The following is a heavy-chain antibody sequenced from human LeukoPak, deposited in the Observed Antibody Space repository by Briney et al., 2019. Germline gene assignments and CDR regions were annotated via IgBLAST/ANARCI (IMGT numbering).Heavy chain of an antibody. J-gene: IGHJ4*02. CDR2: ISTSGSTI. V-gene: IGHV3-11*01. D-gene: IGHD1-26*01. CDR3: ARTGGSIVGAHFDY. CDR1: GFTFSDYY. Sequence: GGSLRLSCAASGFTFSDYYMSWIRQAPGKGLECISYISTSGSTIYYADSVKGRFTISRDNAKNSLYLQMNSLRAEDTAVYYCARTGGSIVGAHFDYWGQGTLVTVSS.